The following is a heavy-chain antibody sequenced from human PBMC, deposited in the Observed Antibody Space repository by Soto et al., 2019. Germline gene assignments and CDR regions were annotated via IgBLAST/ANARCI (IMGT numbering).Heavy chain of an antibody. CDR3: ARSDDKDILTGCYN. J-gene: IGHJ4*02. D-gene: IGHD3-9*01. CDR2: IGHSGYSI. CDR1: GFTFNNHA. V-gene: IGHV3-23*01. Sequence: DVQLLEAGGGLIQPGGSLRLSCAASGFTFNNHAMAWVRQAPGKGLEWVSSIGHSGYSINYGDSVQGQFTISRDNSKYIGFLEMNCLRAEDTAVYYCARSDDKDILTGCYNWGQGALVTVSS.